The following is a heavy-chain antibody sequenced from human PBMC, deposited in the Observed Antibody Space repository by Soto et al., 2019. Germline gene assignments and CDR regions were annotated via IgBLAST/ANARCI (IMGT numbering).Heavy chain of an antibody. CDR1: GYTFTGYY. CDR3: ARADSSGYSSGWYRSRYNWFDP. V-gene: IGHV1-2*04. D-gene: IGHD6-19*01. J-gene: IGHJ5*02. CDR2: INPNSGGT. Sequence: QVQLVQSGAEVKKPGASVKVSCKASGYTFTGYYMHWVRQAPGQGLEWMGWINPNSGGTNYAQKFQSWVTMTRDTSFSTAYMELRRLRSDDTAVYYCARADSSGYSSGWYRSRYNWFDPWGQGTLVTVSS.